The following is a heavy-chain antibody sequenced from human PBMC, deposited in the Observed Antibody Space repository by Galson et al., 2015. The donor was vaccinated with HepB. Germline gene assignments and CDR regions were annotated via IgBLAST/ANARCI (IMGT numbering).Heavy chain of an antibody. CDR2: IYPGDSDT. J-gene: IGHJ3*01. CDR1: GYSFHTYW. CDR3: ARGGPGSGSTYAFDV. D-gene: IGHD3-10*01. Sequence: QSGAEVTKPGESLKISCEASGYSFHTYWLGWVRQMPGKGLEWMGIIYPGDSDTRYSPSFQGQVIISLDKSISTAYLQWSSLKASDTALYYCARGGPGSGSTYAFDVWGQGTMVTVSS. V-gene: IGHV5-51*03.